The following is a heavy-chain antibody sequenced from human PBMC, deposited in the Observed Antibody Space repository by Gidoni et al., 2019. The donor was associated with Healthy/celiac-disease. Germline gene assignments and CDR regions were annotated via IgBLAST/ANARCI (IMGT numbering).Heavy chain of an antibody. Sequence: QSQLVQSGAEVKKPGASVKVSCKASGYTFTGYYMHWVRQAPRQGLEWTGRINPNSGGTNYAQKFQGRVTITRDTSISTAYMELSRLRSDDTAVYYCASLLELFPPDVWFDPWGQGTLVTVSS. V-gene: IGHV1-2*06. D-gene: IGHD1-7*01. CDR1: GYTFTGYY. J-gene: IGHJ5*02. CDR2: INPNSGGT. CDR3: ASLLELFPPDVWFDP.